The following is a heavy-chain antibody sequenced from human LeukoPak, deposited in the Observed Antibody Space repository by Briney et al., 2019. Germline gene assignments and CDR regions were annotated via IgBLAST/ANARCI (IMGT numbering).Heavy chain of an antibody. CDR2: ISSRSTYI. CDR3: AKSTRAVMAMMDV. CDR1: GVTFSSYS. V-gene: IGHV3-21*01. Sequence: GGSLRLSCAASGVTFSSYSMNWVRQAPGKGLEWVSSISSRSTYIYYADSVKGRFTTSRDNAKNSLYLQMNSLRAEDTAVYFCAKSTRAVMAMMDVWGKGATVTVSS. D-gene: IGHD3-16*01. J-gene: IGHJ6*04.